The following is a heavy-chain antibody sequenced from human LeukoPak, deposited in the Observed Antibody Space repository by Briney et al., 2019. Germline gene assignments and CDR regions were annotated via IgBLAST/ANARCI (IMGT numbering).Heavy chain of an antibody. J-gene: IGHJ4*02. CDR2: TSYDGSNK. V-gene: IGHV3-30*03. CDR3: ARGARGSGWYFDS. CDR1: GFTFSSYG. Sequence: GGSLRLSCTASGFTFSSYGMHWVRQAPGKGLEWVAITSYDGSNKNYADSVKGRFTISRDNSKNTLYLQMNSLRAEDTALYYCARGARGSGWYFDSWGQGTLVTVSS. D-gene: IGHD6-19*01.